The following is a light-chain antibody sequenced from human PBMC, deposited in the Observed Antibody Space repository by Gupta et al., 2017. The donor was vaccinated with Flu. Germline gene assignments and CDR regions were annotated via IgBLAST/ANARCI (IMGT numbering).Light chain of an antibody. CDR3: QQDDKSSWT. CDR2: WGS. J-gene: IGKJ1*01. CDR1: QSVFFTPDNRNY. V-gene: IGKV4-1*01. Sequence: DIVLTQSPDSLAVSLGGRATINCKSSQSVFFTPDNRNYLAWYQMKPGQSPQVIVVWGSARQSGVPDRFSGSGSGTDFTLTINNLQAEDVAVYYCQQDDKSSWTFGQGTKVEIK.